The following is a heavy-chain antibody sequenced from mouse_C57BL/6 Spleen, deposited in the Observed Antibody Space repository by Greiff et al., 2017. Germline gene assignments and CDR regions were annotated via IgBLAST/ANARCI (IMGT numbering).Heavy chain of an antibody. D-gene: IGHD2-1*01. V-gene: IGHV1-81*01. CDR1: GYTFTSYG. CDR3: ARGGGNSLYAMDY. J-gene: IGHJ4*01. CDR2: IYPRSGNT. Sequence: VKLMESGAELARPGASVKLSCKASGYTFTSYGISWVKQRTGQGLEWIGEIYPRSGNTYYNEKFKGKATLTADKSSSTAYMELRSLTSEDSAVYFCARGGGNSLYAMDYWGQGTSVTVSS.